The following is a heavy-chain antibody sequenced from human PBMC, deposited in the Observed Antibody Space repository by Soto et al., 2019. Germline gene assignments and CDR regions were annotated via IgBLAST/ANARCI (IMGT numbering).Heavy chain of an antibody. Sequence: ASVKVSCKASGYTPTNYAISWVRQAPGQGPEWMGWINTYNGNTNYAQKLQGRVTMTTDTSTSTAYMELRSLRSDDTAVYYCAREEWELQAYYFDYWGQGTLVTVS. CDR1: GYTPTNYA. V-gene: IGHV1-18*01. CDR3: AREEWELQAYYFDY. J-gene: IGHJ4*02. D-gene: IGHD1-26*01. CDR2: INTYNGNT.